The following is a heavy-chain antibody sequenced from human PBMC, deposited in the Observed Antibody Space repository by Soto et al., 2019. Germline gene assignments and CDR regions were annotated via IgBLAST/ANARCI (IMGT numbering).Heavy chain of an antibody. CDR1: GFTFSSYW. CDR2: IKQDGSEK. D-gene: IGHD4-4*01. J-gene: IGHJ5*02. Sequence: QPGGSLRLSCAAAGFTFSSYWMSWVRQAPGKGLEWVANIKQDGSEKYYVDSVKGRFTISRDNAKNSLYLQMNSLRAEDTAVYYCARVRVGDSNYVFWFDPWGQGT. V-gene: IGHV3-7*01. CDR3: ARVRVGDSNYVFWFDP.